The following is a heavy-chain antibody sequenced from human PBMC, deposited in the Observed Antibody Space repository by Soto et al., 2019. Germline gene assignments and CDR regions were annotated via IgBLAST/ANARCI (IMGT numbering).Heavy chain of an antibody. CDR2: ISGSGGST. CDR1: GFTFSSYA. V-gene: IGHV3-23*01. Sequence: PGGSLRLSCAASGFTFSSYAMSWVRQAPGKGLEWVSAISGSGGSTYYADSVKGRFTISRDNSKNTLYLQMDSLRAEDTAVYYCARNRVDTAMVTTDYYYYGMDVWGQGTTVTSP. CDR3: ARNRVDTAMVTTDYYYYGMDV. J-gene: IGHJ6*02. D-gene: IGHD5-18*01.